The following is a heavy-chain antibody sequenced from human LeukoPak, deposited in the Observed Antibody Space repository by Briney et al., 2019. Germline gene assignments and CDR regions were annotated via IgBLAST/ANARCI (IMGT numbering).Heavy chain of an antibody. Sequence: GGSLRLSCAASGFTFSRNAMSWVRQAPGKGLEWVSAISGSGGTTYYADSVKGRFTISGDNSKNTLYLQMNSLRAEDTAVYYCANGGLLEWLPGNYWGQGTLVTVSS. CDR1: GFTFSRNA. CDR3: ANGGLLEWLPGNY. CDR2: ISGSGGTT. V-gene: IGHV3-23*01. J-gene: IGHJ4*02. D-gene: IGHD3-3*01.